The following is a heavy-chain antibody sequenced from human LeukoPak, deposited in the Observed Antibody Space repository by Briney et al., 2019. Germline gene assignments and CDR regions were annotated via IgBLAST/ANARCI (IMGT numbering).Heavy chain of an antibody. J-gene: IGHJ4*02. Sequence: SETLSLTCAVSIDSTNGNYWSWVRQSPGKGLEWIGEVHRSGSTNYKPSLKGRVTISIDRSKDQISLDLTSVTAADTAVYYCARELLNAPTPGAYWGQGILVTVSS. CDR1: IDSTNGNY. D-gene: IGHD2-21*01. CDR2: VHRSGST. V-gene: IGHV4-4*02. CDR3: ARELLNAPTPGAY.